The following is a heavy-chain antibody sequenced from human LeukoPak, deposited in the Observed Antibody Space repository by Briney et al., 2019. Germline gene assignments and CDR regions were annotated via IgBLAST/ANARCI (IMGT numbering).Heavy chain of an antibody. J-gene: IGHJ4*02. Sequence: SETLSLTCAVYGGSFSGYYWSWIRQPPGKGLEWIGEINHSGSTNYNPSLKSRVTISVDTSKNQFSLKLSSVTAADTAVYYCARGPITMVRGVPGYWGQGTLVTVSS. D-gene: IGHD3-10*01. CDR3: ARGPITMVRGVPGY. CDR2: INHSGST. V-gene: IGHV4-34*01. CDR1: GGSFSGYY.